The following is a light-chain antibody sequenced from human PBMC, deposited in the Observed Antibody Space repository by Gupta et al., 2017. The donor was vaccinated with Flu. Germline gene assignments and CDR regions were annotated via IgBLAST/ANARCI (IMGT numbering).Light chain of an antibody. CDR3: QQYDNWPSIT. J-gene: IGKJ5*01. Sequence: EIVMTQSPATLSVSPGERAPLSCRASRSVASNLAWYQQKPGQAPRLLIYGASTRATGIPVRFGGSGSGTEFTLTISSLQSEDFALYYCQQYDNWPSITFGQGTRLEVE. V-gene: IGKV3-15*01. CDR1: RSVASN. CDR2: GAS.